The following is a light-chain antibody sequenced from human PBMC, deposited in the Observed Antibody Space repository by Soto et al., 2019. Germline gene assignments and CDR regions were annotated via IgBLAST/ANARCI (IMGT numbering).Light chain of an antibody. J-gene: IGKJ1*01. CDR2: DAS. CDR1: QSISSW. Sequence: DIQMTQSPSTLSASVGDRVTITCRASQSISSWLAWYQQKPGKAPKLLIYDASSVESGVPSRFCGSGSGTEVTLTISSLQPDDFATYYCQQYNSYPWTFGQGTKVEIK. V-gene: IGKV1-5*01. CDR3: QQYNSYPWT.